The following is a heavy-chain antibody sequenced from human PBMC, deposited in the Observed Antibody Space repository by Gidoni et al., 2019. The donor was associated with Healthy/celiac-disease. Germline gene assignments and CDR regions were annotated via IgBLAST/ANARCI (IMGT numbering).Heavy chain of an antibody. Sequence: FTISRDDSKTIAYLQMNSLKTEDTAVYYCTRSIQLWLTAFDYWGQGTLVTVSS. CDR3: TRSIQLWLTAFDY. J-gene: IGHJ4*02. V-gene: IGHV3-49*02. D-gene: IGHD5-18*01.